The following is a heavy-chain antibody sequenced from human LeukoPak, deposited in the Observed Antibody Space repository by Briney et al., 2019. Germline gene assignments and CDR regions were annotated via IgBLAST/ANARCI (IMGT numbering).Heavy chain of an antibody. CDR1: GFTFSSYA. J-gene: IGHJ4*02. CDR2: ISGSGGST. Sequence: GGSLRLSCAASGFTFSSYAMSWVRQAPGKGLAWVSGISGSGGSTYHADSVKGRFTISGDNSRNTLHLQMNSLRAEDTAVYYCAREGKWLQLRYFDYWGQGTLVTVSS. CDR3: AREGKWLQLRYFDY. D-gene: IGHD5-24*01. V-gene: IGHV3-23*01.